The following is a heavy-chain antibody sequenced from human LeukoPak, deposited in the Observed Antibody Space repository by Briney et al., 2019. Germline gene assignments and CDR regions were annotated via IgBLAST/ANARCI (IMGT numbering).Heavy chain of an antibody. V-gene: IGHV1-18*01. CDR1: GYTFASYG. CDR3: ARAATRYGSGSCPDY. CDR2: ISTYNDNT. D-gene: IGHD3-10*01. Sequence: ASVKVSCKASGYTFASYGISWVRQAPGQGLEWMGWISTYNDNTNYAQKLQGRVTMTTVTTDTSTTTAYMELRSLISDDTAVYYCARAATRYGSGSCPDYWGQGTLVTVSS. J-gene: IGHJ4*02.